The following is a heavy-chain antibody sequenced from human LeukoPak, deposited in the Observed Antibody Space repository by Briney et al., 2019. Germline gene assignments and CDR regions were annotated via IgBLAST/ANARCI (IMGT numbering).Heavy chain of an antibody. CDR2: IYYSGST. D-gene: IGHD2-21*01. V-gene: IGHV4-39*07. CDR3: ARVAPRNYYYYMDV. Sequence: KTSETLSLTCTVSGGSISSSSYYWGWIRQPPGKGLVWIGSIYYSGSTYYNPSLKSRVTISVDTSKNQFSLKLSSVTAADTAVYYCARVAPRNYYYYMDVWGKGTTVTVSS. CDR1: GGSISSSSYY. J-gene: IGHJ6*03.